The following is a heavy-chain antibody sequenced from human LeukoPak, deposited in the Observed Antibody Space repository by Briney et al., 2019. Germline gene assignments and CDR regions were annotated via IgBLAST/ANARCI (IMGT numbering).Heavy chain of an antibody. J-gene: IGHJ6*03. CDR1: GFTFSSYA. Sequence: GGSLRLSCAASGFTFSSYAMHWVRQAPGKGPEWVAVISYDGSNKYYADSVKGRFTISRDNSKNTLYLQMNSLRAEDTAVYYCARDGVLRFLEWLGYMDVWGKGTTVTVSS. CDR3: ARDGVLRFLEWLGYMDV. V-gene: IGHV3-30*01. CDR2: ISYDGSNK. D-gene: IGHD3-3*01.